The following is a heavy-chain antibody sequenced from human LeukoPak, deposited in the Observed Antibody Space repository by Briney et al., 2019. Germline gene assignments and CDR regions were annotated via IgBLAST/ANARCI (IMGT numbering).Heavy chain of an antibody. D-gene: IGHD3-10*01. Sequence: GASVKVSCKASGGTFSSYAISWVRQAPGQGLEWMGGIIPIFGTANYAQKFQGRVTITADESTSTAYMELSSLRSEDTAVYYCARVMITMVRGANPSNHYYMDVWGKGTTVTISS. CDR1: GGTFSSYA. J-gene: IGHJ6*03. V-gene: IGHV1-69*13. CDR3: ARVMITMVRGANPSNHYYMDV. CDR2: IIPIFGTA.